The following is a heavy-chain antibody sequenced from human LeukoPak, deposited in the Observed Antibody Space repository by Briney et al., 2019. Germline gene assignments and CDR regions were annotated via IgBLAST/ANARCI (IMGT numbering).Heavy chain of an antibody. V-gene: IGHV1-18*01. D-gene: IGHD3-10*01. Sequence: GASVKVSCKASGYTFTNYGISWVRQAPGQGLEWMGWISAYNGSTHYAQNLQGRVTMTTDTSTSTAYMELKSLRSDDTAVYYCARGGHRRYYYTSGSAFDPWGQGTLVTVSS. CDR1: GYTFTNYG. J-gene: IGHJ5*02. CDR3: ARGGHRRYYYTSGSAFDP. CDR2: ISAYNGST.